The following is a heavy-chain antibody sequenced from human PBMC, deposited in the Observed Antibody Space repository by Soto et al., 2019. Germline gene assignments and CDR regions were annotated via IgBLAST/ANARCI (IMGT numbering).Heavy chain of an antibody. CDR3: ARGAPVGYCSGGSCYSSWFDP. J-gene: IGHJ5*02. CDR2: IIPILGIA. D-gene: IGHD2-15*01. CDR1: GGTFSSYT. Sequence: QVQLVQSGAEVKKPGSSVKVSCKASGGTFSSYTISWVRQAPGQGLEGMGRIIPILGIANYAQKFQGRVTITADKSTSTASMELSSLRSEDTAVYYCARGAPVGYCSGGSCYSSWFDPWGQGTLVTVSS. V-gene: IGHV1-69*02.